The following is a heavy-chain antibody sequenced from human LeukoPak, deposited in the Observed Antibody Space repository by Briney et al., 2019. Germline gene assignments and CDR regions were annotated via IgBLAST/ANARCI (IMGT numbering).Heavy chain of an antibody. CDR1: GGSISDHY. J-gene: IGHJ5*02. Sequence: SETLSLTCTVSGGSISDHYWSWIRQAPGKGLEWIGYIYYSGSTNYNPSLKSRVTISVDTSKSQFSLKVNSVTAADTAVYYCAKHLTNAYYDMIWFDPWGQGTLVTVSS. V-gene: IGHV4-59*11. CDR3: AKHLTNAYYDMIWFDP. CDR2: IYYSGST. D-gene: IGHD3-16*01.